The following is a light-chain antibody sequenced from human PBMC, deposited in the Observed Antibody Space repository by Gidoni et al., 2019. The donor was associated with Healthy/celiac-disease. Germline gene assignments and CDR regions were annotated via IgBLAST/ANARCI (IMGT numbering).Light chain of an antibody. CDR3: QQYDNLGLT. Sequence: DIQMPQSPSSLSASVGDRVTITCQASQDISNYLNWYQQKPGKAPKPLIYDASNLETGVPSRFSGSGSGTDFTFTISSLQPEDIATYYCQQYDNLGLTFGGGTKVEIK. CDR1: QDISNY. CDR2: DAS. V-gene: IGKV1-33*01. J-gene: IGKJ4*01.